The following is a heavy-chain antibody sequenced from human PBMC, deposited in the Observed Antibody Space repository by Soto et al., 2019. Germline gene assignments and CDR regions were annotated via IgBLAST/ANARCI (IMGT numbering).Heavy chain of an antibody. D-gene: IGHD3-3*01. CDR3: AIAYYDFWIGYYPDAFDI. CDR1: GYTFTSYA. Sequence: ASVKVSCKASGYTFTSYAMHWVRQAPGQRLEWMGWINAGNGNTKYSQKFQGRVTITRDSSASTAYMELSSLRSEDTAVYYCAIAYYDFWIGYYPDAFDIWGQGTMVTVSS. V-gene: IGHV1-3*01. CDR2: INAGNGNT. J-gene: IGHJ3*02.